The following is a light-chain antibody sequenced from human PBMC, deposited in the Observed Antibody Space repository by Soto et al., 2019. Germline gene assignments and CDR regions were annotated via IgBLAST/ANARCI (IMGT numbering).Light chain of an antibody. V-gene: IGLV2-14*01. CDR2: VVS. Sequence: QSVLTQPASVSGSPGQSITISCTGTSSDVGGYNYVSWYQQHPGKAPKLMIYVVSNRPSGASNRFSGSKSGNTASLTISGLQAEDEADYYCSSYTSSSTPYVFGTGTKVTVL. CDR1: SSDVGGYNY. CDR3: SSYTSSSTPYV. J-gene: IGLJ1*01.